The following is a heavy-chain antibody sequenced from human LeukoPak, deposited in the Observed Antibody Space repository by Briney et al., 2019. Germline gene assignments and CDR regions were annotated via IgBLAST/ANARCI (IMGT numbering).Heavy chain of an antibody. CDR1: GYTFTSYG. Sequence: GASVKVSCKASGYTFTSYGISWVRQAPGQGLEWMGWISAYNGNTNYAQKLQGRVTMTTDTSTSTAYMELNSLRAEDTAVYYCARDQVGPNDASDIWGQGTMVTVSS. V-gene: IGHV1-18*01. CDR2: ISAYNGNT. CDR3: ARDQVGPNDASDI. D-gene: IGHD1-26*01. J-gene: IGHJ3*02.